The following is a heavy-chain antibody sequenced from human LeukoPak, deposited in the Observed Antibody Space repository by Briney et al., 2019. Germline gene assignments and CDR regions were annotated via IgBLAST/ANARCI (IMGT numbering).Heavy chain of an antibody. CDR1: GFTFGSYN. V-gene: IGHV3-66*01. J-gene: IGHJ4*02. D-gene: IGHD3-10*01. CDR2: INSGGST. CDR3: ARDLAYYGSGKQNY. Sequence: PGGSLRLSCAASGFTFGSYNMNWVRRAPGKGLEWVSVINSGGSTYYADSVKGRFTISRDNSKNTLYLQMNSLRAEDTAVYYCARDLAYYGSGKQNYWGQGTLVTVSS.